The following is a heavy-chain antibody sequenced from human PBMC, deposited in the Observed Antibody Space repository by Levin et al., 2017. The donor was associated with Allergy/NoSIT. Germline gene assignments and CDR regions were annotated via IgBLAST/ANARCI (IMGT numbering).Heavy chain of an antibody. CDR3: AKDRGYYDFWSGFSD. CDR2: IRGRGGST. CDR1: GFSFSTYA. J-gene: IGHJ1*01. D-gene: IGHD3-3*01. V-gene: IGHV3-23*01. Sequence: PGESLKISCVASGFSFSTYAMGWVRQAPGKGLEWVSIIRGRGGSTYYADSVKGRFTISRDNSMNTLYLHMDSLRVEDTAVYYCAKDRGYYDFWSGFSDWGQGTLVIVSS.